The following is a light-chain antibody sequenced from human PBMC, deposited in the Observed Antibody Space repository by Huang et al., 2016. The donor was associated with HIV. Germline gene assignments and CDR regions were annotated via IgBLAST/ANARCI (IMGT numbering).Light chain of an antibody. CDR2: MGS. CDR3: MQALQTSFT. CDR1: QRLQNSNGYNY. V-gene: IGKV2-28*01. J-gene: IGKJ4*01. Sequence: DIVMTQSPISLPVTPGQPASISCRSSQRLQNSNGYNYLDWYVQKPGQFPRLLIYMGSNRASGVPDRFSGSGSGTDFTLEISRVEAEDVGVYYCMQALQTSFTFGGGTKVEIK.